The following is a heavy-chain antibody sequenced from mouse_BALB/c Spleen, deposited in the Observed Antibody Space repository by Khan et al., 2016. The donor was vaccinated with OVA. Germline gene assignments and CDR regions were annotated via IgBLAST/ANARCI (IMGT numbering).Heavy chain of an antibody. CDR2: IYPGSGNT. V-gene: IGHV1-77*01. D-gene: IGHD1-1*01. Sequence: VQLQQSGPELVKPGASVTMSCKASGYTFTDYVINWVRQRTGQGLEWIGEIYPGSGNTYHNEQFKDKATLTADKSSNTAYMQLSSLTSEDSAVYFCARPTYYYDSNSYWHFAVWGAGTTVTVSS. CDR1: GYTFTDYV. CDR3: ARPTYYYDSNSYWHFAV. J-gene: IGHJ1*01.